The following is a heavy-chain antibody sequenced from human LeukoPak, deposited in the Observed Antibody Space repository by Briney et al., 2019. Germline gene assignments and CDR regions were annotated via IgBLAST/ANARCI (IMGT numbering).Heavy chain of an antibody. CDR1: GYTFTSYA. J-gene: IGHJ3*02. V-gene: IGHV7-4-1*02. D-gene: IGHD3-10*01. CDR2: ININTGNP. CDR3: ARGHMVRGVILLVRAFDI. Sequence: ASVKVSCKASGYTFTSYAMNWVRQAPGQGLEWMGWININTGNPTYAQGFTGRFVFSLDTSVSTAYLQISSLKAEDTAVYYCARGHMVRGVILLVRAFDIWGQGTMVTVS.